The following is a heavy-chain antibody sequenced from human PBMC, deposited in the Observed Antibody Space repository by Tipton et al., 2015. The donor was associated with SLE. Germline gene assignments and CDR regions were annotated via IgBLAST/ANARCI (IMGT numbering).Heavy chain of an antibody. J-gene: IGHJ4*02. Sequence: LRLSCTVSGGSISSHYWSWIRQPPGKGLEWIGYIYYSGSTNYNPSLKSRVTISVDTSKNQFSLKLSSVTAADTAVYYCARGGDSSGYGDYWGQGTLVTVSS. D-gene: IGHD3-22*01. V-gene: IGHV4-59*11. CDR2: IYYSGST. CDR1: GGSISSHY. CDR3: ARGGDSSGYGDY.